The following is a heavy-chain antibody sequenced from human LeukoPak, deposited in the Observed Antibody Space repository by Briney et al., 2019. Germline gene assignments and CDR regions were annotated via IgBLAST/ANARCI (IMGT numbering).Heavy chain of an antibody. D-gene: IGHD1-26*01. CDR3: ARRAIVGATRPMDY. V-gene: IGHV1-69*06. CDR1: GGTFSSYA. J-gene: IGHJ4*02. CDR2: IIPIFGTA. Sequence: SVKVSCKASGGTFSSYAISWVRQAPGQGLEWMGGIIPIFGTANYAQKFQGRVTITADKSTSTAYMELSSLRSEDTAVYYCARRAIVGATRPMDYWGQGTLVTVSS.